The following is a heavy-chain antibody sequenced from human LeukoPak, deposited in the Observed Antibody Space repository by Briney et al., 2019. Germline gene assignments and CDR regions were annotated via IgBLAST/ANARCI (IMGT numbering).Heavy chain of an antibody. CDR1: GGSFSGYY. J-gene: IGHJ2*01. D-gene: IGHD6-19*01. CDR3: ARVLEGSSGQHWYFDL. V-gene: IGHV4-34*01. Sequence: ASATLSLTCAVYGGSFSGYYWSWIRQPPGKGLEWIGEINHSGSTNYNPPLKSRVTISVDTSKNQFSLRLSSVTAADTAVYYCARVLEGSSGQHWYFDLWGRGTLVTVSS. CDR2: INHSGST.